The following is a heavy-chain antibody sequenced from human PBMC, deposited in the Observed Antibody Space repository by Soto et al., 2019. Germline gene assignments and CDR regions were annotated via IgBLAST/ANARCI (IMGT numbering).Heavy chain of an antibody. CDR2: ISSSGSTI. J-gene: IGHJ4*02. D-gene: IGHD3-22*01. CDR3: ARDSPIEDY. Sequence: PGGSLRLSCAASGFTFSSYEMNWVRQAPGKGLEWVSYISSSGSTIYYADSVKGRFTISRDNSKNTLYLQMNSLRTEDTAVYYCARDSPIEDYWGQGTLVTVSS. CDR1: GFTFSSYE. V-gene: IGHV3-48*03.